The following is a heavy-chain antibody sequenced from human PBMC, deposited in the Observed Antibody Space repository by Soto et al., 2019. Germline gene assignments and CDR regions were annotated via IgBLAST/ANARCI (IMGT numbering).Heavy chain of an antibody. D-gene: IGHD2-2*01. Sequence: GESLKISCKTSGYTFSRYWIAWVRQTPGRGLEWMGIIYPADSDTRYSPSFQGQVTISADKSTSTAYLQWSSLEASDTAMYYCARPTYCSSTHCSPFDYWGQGTLVTVSS. J-gene: IGHJ4*02. CDR3: ARPTYCSSTHCSPFDY. CDR2: IYPADSDT. CDR1: GYTFSRYW. V-gene: IGHV5-51*01.